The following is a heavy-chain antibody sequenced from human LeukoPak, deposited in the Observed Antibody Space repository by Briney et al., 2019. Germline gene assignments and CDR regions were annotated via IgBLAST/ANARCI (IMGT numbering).Heavy chain of an antibody. J-gene: IGHJ4*02. D-gene: IGHD4/OR15-4a*01. CDR2: INWDGYST. Sequence: PGGSLRLSCAASGFIFDDYGMTWVRQGPGKGLEWVSGINWDGYSTGYADSVRGRFTISRDNAKSTLYLQMNSLRPEDTALYYCGRDLRTDYAFDSWGQGALVTVSS. V-gene: IGHV3-20*04. CDR3: GRDLRTDYAFDS. CDR1: GFIFDDYG.